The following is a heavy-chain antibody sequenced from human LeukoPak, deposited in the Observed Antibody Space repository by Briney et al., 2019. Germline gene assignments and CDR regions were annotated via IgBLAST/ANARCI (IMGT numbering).Heavy chain of an antibody. CDR1: GFTVSSNY. J-gene: IGHJ4*02. V-gene: IGHV3-66*02. CDR2: MYSGGST. CDR3: AASIAARLVDY. D-gene: IGHD6-6*01. Sequence: PGGSLRLSCAASGFTVSSNYMSWVRQAPGKGLEWVSVMYSGGSTYYADSVKGRFTISRDNSKNTLYLQMNSLRAEDTAVYYCAASIAARLVDYWGQGTLVTVSS.